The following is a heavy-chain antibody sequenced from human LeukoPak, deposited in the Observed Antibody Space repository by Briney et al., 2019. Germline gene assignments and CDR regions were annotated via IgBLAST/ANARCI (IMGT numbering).Heavy chain of an antibody. V-gene: IGHV3-21*01. J-gene: IGHJ4*02. Sequence: GGSRRLSCAASGFTFSSYSMNWVRQAPGKGLEWVSSISSSSSYIYYADSVKGRFTISRDNSKNTLYLQMNSLRAEDTAVYYCARDPHYYDSSGYYPTFYFDYWGQGTLVTVSS. CDR2: ISSSSSYI. CDR3: ARDPHYYDSSGYYPTFYFDY. D-gene: IGHD3-22*01. CDR1: GFTFSSYS.